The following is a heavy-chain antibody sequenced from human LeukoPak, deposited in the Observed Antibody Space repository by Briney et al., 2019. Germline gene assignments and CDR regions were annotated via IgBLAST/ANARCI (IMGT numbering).Heavy chain of an antibody. CDR1: GFTFSSYG. CDR2: ISYDGSNK. Sequence: PGGSLGLSCAASGFTFSSYGMHWVRQAPGKGLEWVAVISYDGSNKYYADSVKGRFTISRDNSKNTLYLQMNSLRAEDTAVYYCAKGMVTMVRGVIIRGEGFEHYWGQGTLVTVSS. CDR3: AKGMVTMVRGVIIRGEGFEHY. V-gene: IGHV3-30*18. D-gene: IGHD3-10*01. J-gene: IGHJ4*02.